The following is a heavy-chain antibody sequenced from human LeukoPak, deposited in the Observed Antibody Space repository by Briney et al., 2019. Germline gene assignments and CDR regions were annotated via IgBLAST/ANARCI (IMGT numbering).Heavy chain of an antibody. CDR3: ARGGVWNYAGDAFDI. CDR2: INPNSGNT. D-gene: IGHD1-7*01. Sequence: ASVKVSCKASVYTFTSYDINWVRQATGQGLEWMGWINPNSGNTGYAQNFQGRVTITRNTSISTPYMELSSLRSEDTAVYYCARGGVWNYAGDAFDIWGQGTMVTVSS. J-gene: IGHJ3*02. CDR1: VYTFTSYD. V-gene: IGHV1-8*03.